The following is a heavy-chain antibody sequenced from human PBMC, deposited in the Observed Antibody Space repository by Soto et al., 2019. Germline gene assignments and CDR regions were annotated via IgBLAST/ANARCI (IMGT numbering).Heavy chain of an antibody. CDR1: GFTFSSYS. CDR3: ASGGAVAGTGAFDI. CDR2: FSSSSSYI. D-gene: IGHD6-19*01. Sequence: GGSLRLSCAASGFTFSSYSMNWVRQAPGKGLEWVSSFSSSSSYIYYADSVKGRFTISRDNAKNSLYLQMNSLRAEDTAVYYCASGGAVAGTGAFDIWGQGTMVTVSS. J-gene: IGHJ3*02. V-gene: IGHV3-21*01.